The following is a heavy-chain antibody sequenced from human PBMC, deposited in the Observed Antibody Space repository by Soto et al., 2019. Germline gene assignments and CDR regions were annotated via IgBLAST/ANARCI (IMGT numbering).Heavy chain of an antibody. J-gene: IGHJ2*01. V-gene: IGHV2-5*02. CDR1: GFSLSTSGVG. CDR3: AHSIGYTPRHWYFDL. Sequence: QITLKESGPTLVKPTQTLTLTCTFSGFSLSTSGVGVGWIRQPPGKALEWLALIYWDDDKRYSPSLKSRLTITKDTTKNQVVLTMTNMDPVDTATYYCAHSIGYTPRHWYFDLWGRGTLVTVSS. CDR2: IYWDDDK. D-gene: IGHD5-18*01.